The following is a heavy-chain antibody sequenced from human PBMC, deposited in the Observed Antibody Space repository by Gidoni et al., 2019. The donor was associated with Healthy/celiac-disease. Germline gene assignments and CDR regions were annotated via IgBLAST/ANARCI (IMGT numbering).Heavy chain of an antibody. D-gene: IGHD2-8*02. CDR2: IYYSGST. CDR3: AREGCTGGVCYPGYYYYMDV. CDR1: GGSISSYY. J-gene: IGHJ6*03. Sequence: QVQLQESGPGLVKPSETLSLTCTVSGGSISSYYWSWLRQPPGKGLEWIGYIYYSGSTNYNPSLKSRVTISVDTSKNQFSLKLSSVTAADTAVYYCAREGCTGGVCYPGYYYYMDVWGKGTTVTVSS. V-gene: IGHV4-59*01.